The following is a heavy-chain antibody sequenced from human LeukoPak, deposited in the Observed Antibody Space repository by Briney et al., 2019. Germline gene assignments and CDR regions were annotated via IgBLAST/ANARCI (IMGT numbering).Heavy chain of an antibody. CDR1: GFTFSSYA. V-gene: IGHV3-7*01. D-gene: IGHD2-2*01. Sequence: GGSLRLSCAASGFTFSSYAMTWVRQAPGKGLEWLANILPDGSQKYYVDSVKGRFTISRDNPKNSLYLQINNLRAEDTAVYYCGRLAHNAWYAIDFWGQGTLVTVSS. CDR3: GRLAHNAWYAIDF. J-gene: IGHJ4*02. CDR2: ILPDGSQK.